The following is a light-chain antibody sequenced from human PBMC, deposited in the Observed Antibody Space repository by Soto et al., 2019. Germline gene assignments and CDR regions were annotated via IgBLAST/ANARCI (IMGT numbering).Light chain of an antibody. V-gene: IGKV3-20*01. CDR1: QSVTSSY. CDR3: QQYGKLPIT. Sequence: EIVLTQSPGTLSLSPGERATLSCRFSQSVTSSYLTWYQQKPGQAPRLLIYGASTRAAGIPDRFSGSGSGTDFTLTISSLEPEDFAVYYCQQYGKLPITFGQGTRLEI. CDR2: GAS. J-gene: IGKJ5*01.